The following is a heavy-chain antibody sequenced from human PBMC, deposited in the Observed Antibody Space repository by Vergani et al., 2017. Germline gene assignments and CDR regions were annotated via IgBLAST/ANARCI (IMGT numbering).Heavy chain of an antibody. D-gene: IGHD2-2*01. Sequence: QLQLQESGSGLVQPSQTLSLTCAVSGGSISSGGYSWSWIRQPPGKGLEWIGYIYHSGGTYYNPSLKSRVTISVDRSKNQFSLKLSSVTAADTAVYYCARDRGYCSSTSCYRSGYGMDVWGQGTTVTVSS. CDR3: ARDRGYCSSTSCYRSGYGMDV. J-gene: IGHJ6*02. V-gene: IGHV4-30-2*01. CDR1: GGSISSGGYS. CDR2: IYHSGGT.